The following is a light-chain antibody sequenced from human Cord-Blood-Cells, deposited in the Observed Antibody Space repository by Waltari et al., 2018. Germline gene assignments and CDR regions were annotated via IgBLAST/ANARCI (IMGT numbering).Light chain of an antibody. CDR3: QQDGSSPLT. V-gene: IGKV3-20*01. CDR2: GAS. CDR1: QRVSSSY. Sequence: EIVLTQSPGTLSLPPGARATLSCRASQRVSSSYLAWYQQKPGQAPRLLIYGASSRATGIPDRFSGSGSGTDFTLTISRLEPEDFAVYYCQQDGSSPLTFGGGSKVGIK. J-gene: IGKJ4*01.